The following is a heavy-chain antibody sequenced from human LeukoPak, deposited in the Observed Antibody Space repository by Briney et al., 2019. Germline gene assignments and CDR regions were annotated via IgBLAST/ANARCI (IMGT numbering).Heavy chain of an antibody. CDR3: AREGYSGYDFDY. D-gene: IGHD5-12*01. J-gene: IGHJ4*02. V-gene: IGHV4-61*02. Sequence: SETLSLTCTVSGGSISSGSYYWSWIRQPAGRGLEWIGRIYTSGSINYNPSLKGRVTISVDTSKNQFSLKPSFVTAADTAVYYCAREGYSGYDFDYWGQGTLVTVSS. CDR2: IYTSGSI. CDR1: GGSISSGSYY.